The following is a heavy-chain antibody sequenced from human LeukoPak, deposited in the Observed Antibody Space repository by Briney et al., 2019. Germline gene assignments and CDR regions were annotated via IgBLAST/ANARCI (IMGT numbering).Heavy chain of an antibody. CDR3: ARGPYSSSWYPDRWFDP. CDR2: INPNSGGT. Sequence: ASVKVSCKASGYTFTGYYMHWVRQAPGQGLEWMGRINPNSGGTNYAQKFQGRVTMTRDTSISTAYMELSSLRSEDTAVYYCARGPYSSSWYPDRWFDPWGQGTLVTVSS. J-gene: IGHJ5*02. V-gene: IGHV1-2*06. CDR1: GYTFTGYY. D-gene: IGHD6-13*01.